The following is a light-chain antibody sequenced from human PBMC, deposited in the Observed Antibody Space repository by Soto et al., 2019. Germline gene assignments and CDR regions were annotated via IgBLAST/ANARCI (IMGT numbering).Light chain of an antibody. Sequence: EIVLTPSPVTLSLSPGDRATLSCRASQSVSSSDFAWYQQKAAQAPRLLIYGASSRATGIPDRFSGSGSGTDYSLSISRREPEDFAVYYCRQNGSSPLYTFGQGTKLEI. CDR1: QSVSSSD. V-gene: IGKV3-20*01. J-gene: IGKJ2*01. CDR2: GAS. CDR3: RQNGSSPLYT.